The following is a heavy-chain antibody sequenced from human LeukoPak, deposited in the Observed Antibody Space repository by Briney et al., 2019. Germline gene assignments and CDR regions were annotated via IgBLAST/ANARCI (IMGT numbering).Heavy chain of an antibody. D-gene: IGHD2-15*01. V-gene: IGHV1-2*02. CDR1: GYTFTDFY. CDR2: INPNSGGT. Sequence: ASVKVSCKASGYTFTDFYMHWVRQAPGQGLEWMGWINPNSGGTNYAQKFQGRVTMTRDTSISTAYMELSRLRSDDTAVYYCARIEVVVAATREANWFDPWGQGTLVTVSS. J-gene: IGHJ5*02. CDR3: ARIEVVVAATREANWFDP.